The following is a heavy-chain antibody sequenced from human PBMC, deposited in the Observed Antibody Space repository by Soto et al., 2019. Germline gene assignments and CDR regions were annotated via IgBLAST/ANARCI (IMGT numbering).Heavy chain of an antibody. Sequence: QVQLVQSGAEVKKPGASVKVSCKASGYTFTSYHINWVRQATGHGLEWMGWMDPNSGSTGFAQKFQGRLTMTRNTSIRTAYMELSSLTSEDTAVYYCARRLFDPWGQGTLVTVSS. J-gene: IGHJ5*02. CDR1: GYTFTSYH. CDR2: MDPNSGST. V-gene: IGHV1-8*01. CDR3: ARRLFDP.